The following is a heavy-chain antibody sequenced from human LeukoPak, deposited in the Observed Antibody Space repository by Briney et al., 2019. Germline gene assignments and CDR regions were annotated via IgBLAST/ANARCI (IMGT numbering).Heavy chain of an antibody. D-gene: IGHD3-3*01. Sequence: GGTLRLSCAASGFTFSSYWMSWVRQAPGKGLEWVANIKQDGSEKYYVDSVKGRFAISRDNAKNSLYLQMNSLRAEDTAVYYCARNSLTRFGGYDFWSGDFDYWGQGTLVTVSS. CDR2: IKQDGSEK. V-gene: IGHV3-7*01. CDR1: GFTFSSYW. J-gene: IGHJ4*02. CDR3: ARNSLTRFGGYDFWSGDFDY.